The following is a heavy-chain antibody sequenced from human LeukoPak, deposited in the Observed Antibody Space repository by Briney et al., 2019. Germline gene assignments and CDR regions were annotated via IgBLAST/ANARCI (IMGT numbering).Heavy chain of an antibody. D-gene: IGHD6-13*01. CDR1: GFTSSSYA. Sequence: GGSLRLSCAASGFTSSSYAMHWVRQAPGKGLEWVAVILYDGSNKYYADSVKGRFTISRDNSKNTLYLQMNSLRAEDTAVYYCARWAPYSSSWYFDYWGQGTLVTVSS. CDR2: ILYDGSNK. CDR3: ARWAPYSSSWYFDY. V-gene: IGHV3-30*04. J-gene: IGHJ4*02.